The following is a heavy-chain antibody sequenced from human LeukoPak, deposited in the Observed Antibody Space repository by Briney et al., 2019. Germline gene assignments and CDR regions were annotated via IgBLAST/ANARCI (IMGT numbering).Heavy chain of an antibody. Sequence: SETLSLTCAVYGGSFSGYYWSWIRQPPGKGLEWIGEINHSGSTNDNPSLKSRVTISLDTSKSQVSLRLSSVTAADTAVYHCARKDGDLWGQGTLVTVSS. CDR1: GGSFSGYY. V-gene: IGHV4-34*01. CDR2: INHSGST. CDR3: ARKDGDL. J-gene: IGHJ5*02.